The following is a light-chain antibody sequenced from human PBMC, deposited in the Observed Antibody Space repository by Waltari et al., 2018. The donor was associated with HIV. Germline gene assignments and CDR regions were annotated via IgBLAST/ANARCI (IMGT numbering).Light chain of an antibody. CDR3: QQYDSTPSRYT. CDR2: STS. V-gene: IGKV1-9*01. Sequence: DIQLTQSPSFLSASVGDRVTITCRASPGINHFLAWYQQKPGKAPKLLIYSTSTLYSGVPSRFSGSGSGTEFTLTISSLQAEDVAVYYCQQYDSTPSRYTFGQGTKLEIK. CDR1: PGINHF. J-gene: IGKJ2*01.